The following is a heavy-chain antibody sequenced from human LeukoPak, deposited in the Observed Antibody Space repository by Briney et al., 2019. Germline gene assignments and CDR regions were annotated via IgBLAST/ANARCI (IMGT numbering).Heavy chain of an antibody. D-gene: IGHD3-22*01. Sequence: PSETLSLTCTVSGGSISSYYWSWIRQPAGKGLAWIGRIYTSGSTNYNPSLKSRVTMSVDTSKNQFSLKLSSVTAADTAVYYCARDTDYYDSSGYYYAGYYYGMDVWGQGTTVTVSS. CDR1: GGSISSYY. V-gene: IGHV4-4*07. J-gene: IGHJ6*02. CDR3: ARDTDYYDSSGYYYAGYYYGMDV. CDR2: IYTSGST.